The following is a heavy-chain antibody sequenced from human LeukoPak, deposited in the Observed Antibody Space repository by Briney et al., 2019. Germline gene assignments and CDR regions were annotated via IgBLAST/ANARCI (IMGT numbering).Heavy chain of an antibody. V-gene: IGHV1-69*05. Sequence: SVKVSRKPSGGTFSSYAISWVRQAPGQGLEWMGRIIPIFGTANYAQQFQGRVTITTDESTSTAYMELSSLRSEDTAVYYCAKAQDGYNLGAFDIWGQGTMVTVSS. CDR3: AKAQDGYNLGAFDI. CDR1: GGTFSSYA. CDR2: IIPIFGTA. J-gene: IGHJ3*02. D-gene: IGHD5-24*01.